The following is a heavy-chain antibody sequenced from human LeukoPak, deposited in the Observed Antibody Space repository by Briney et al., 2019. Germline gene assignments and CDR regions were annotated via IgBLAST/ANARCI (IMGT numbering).Heavy chain of an antibody. CDR1: GDSISSYY. J-gene: IGHJ3*02. CDR3: ARDYAFDT. V-gene: IGHV4-59*01. CDR2: IYYSGNT. Sequence: SETLSLTYTVSGDSISSYYWSWIRQPPGKGLEWIGCIYYSGNTNYNPSLKSRVTISIDTSKNQFSLKLSSVTAADTAVYYCARDYAFDTWGQGTMVTVSS.